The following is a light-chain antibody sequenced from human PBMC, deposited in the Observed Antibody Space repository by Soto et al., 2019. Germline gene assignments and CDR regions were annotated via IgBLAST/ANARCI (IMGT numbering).Light chain of an antibody. V-gene: IGLV1-44*01. Sequence: QSVLTQPPSASGTPGQRVTISSSGSSSNIGRNTVNWYQHLPRMAPKLLIYNNNQRPSGVPDRFSGSKSGTSASLAISGLQSDDEADYYCATWDDSLSGGVFGGGTQLTVL. J-gene: IGLJ3*02. CDR1: SSNIGRNT. CDR2: NNN. CDR3: ATWDDSLSGGV.